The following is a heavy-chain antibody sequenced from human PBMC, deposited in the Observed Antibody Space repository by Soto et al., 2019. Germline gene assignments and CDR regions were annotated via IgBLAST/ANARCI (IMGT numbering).Heavy chain of an antibody. CDR2: VRSKAYGGTT. Sequence: GGSLRLSCTASGFTFGDYAMSWFRQAPGKGLEWVGFVRSKAYGGTTEYAASVKGRFTISRDDSRSIAYLQMNSLKTEDTAMYYCSRDRYFSMDVWGQGTTGTVS. CDR3: SRDRYFSMDV. D-gene: IGHD3-9*01. CDR1: GFTFGDYA. V-gene: IGHV3-49*03. J-gene: IGHJ6*02.